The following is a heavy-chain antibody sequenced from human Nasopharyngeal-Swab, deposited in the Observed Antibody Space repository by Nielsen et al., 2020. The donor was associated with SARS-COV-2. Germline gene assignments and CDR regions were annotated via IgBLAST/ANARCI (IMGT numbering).Heavy chain of an antibody. Sequence: GESLKISCATSGFTFGSYAMSWVRQAPGKGLEWVSAISGSGGSTYYADSVKGRFTISRDNSKNTLYLQMNSLRAEDTAVYYCAKNEGIYGDSDLVYWGQGTLVTVSS. CDR2: ISGSGGST. V-gene: IGHV3-23*01. CDR1: GFTFGSYA. J-gene: IGHJ4*02. D-gene: IGHD4-17*01. CDR3: AKNEGIYGDSDLVY.